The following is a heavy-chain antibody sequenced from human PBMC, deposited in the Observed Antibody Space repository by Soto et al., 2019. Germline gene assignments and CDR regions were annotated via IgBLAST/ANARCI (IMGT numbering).Heavy chain of an antibody. CDR2: TYYRSKWYN. CDR1: GDSVSSNSAA. CDR3: ARDLTVLSYSSGWYYFAY. D-gene: IGHD6-19*01. J-gene: IGHJ4*02. Sequence: SQTLSLTCVISGDSVSSNSAAWNWIRQSPSRGLEWLGRTYYRSKWYNDYAVSVKSRITINPDTSKNQYSLQLNSVTPEDTAVYYCARDLTVLSYSSGWYYFAYWGRGTLVTVSS. V-gene: IGHV6-1*01.